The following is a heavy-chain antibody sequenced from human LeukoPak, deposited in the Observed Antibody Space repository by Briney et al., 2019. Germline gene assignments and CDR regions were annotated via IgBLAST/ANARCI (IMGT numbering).Heavy chain of an antibody. CDR3: ARDKEGGQLGPFDY. CDR1: GGSISSSNW. D-gene: IGHD6-6*01. V-gene: IGHV4-4*02. Sequence: SGTLSLTCAVSGGSISSSNWWSWVRQPPGKGLEWIGYIYYSGSTYYNPSLKSRVTISVDTSKNQFSLKLSSVTAADTAVYYCARDKEGGQLGPFDYWGQGILVTVSS. J-gene: IGHJ4*02. CDR2: IYYSGST.